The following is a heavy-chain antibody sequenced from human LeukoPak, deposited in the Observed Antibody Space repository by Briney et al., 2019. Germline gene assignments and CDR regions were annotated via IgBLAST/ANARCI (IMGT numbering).Heavy chain of an antibody. J-gene: IGHJ4*02. Sequence: PGGSLRLSCAASGFTFSSYWMHWVRQAPGKGLVWVSRINSDGSSTSYADSVKGRFTISRDNAKNSLYLQMNSLRAEDTAVYYCARGTNYYDSSGYYYDPDYWGQGTLVTVSS. D-gene: IGHD3-22*01. V-gene: IGHV3-74*01. CDR3: ARGTNYYDSSGYYYDPDY. CDR1: GFTFSSYW. CDR2: INSDGSST.